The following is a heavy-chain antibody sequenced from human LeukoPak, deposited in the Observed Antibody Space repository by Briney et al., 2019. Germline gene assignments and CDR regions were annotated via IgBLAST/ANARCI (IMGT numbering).Heavy chain of an antibody. V-gene: IGHV3-21*01. CDR1: GFTFSSYS. Sequence: GGSLRLSCAASGFTFSSYSMNWVRQAPGKGLEWVSSISSSSNYIYYADSVKGRFTISRDNAKNSLYLQMDSLRAEDTAVYYCARPGNYYDSSGVGIYFHYWGQGSLVTVSS. D-gene: IGHD3-22*01. J-gene: IGHJ4*02. CDR3: ARPGNYYDSSGVGIYFHY. CDR2: ISSSSNYI.